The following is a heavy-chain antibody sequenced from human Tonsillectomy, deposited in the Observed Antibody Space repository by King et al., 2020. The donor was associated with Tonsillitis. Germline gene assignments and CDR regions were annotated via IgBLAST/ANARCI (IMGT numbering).Heavy chain of an antibody. D-gene: IGHD4-17*01. J-gene: IGHJ4*02. CDR2: IYYSGST. V-gene: IGHV4-39*01. Sequence: LQLQESGPGLVKPSETLSLTCTVSGGSISSSSYYWGWLRQPPGKGLEWIGSIYYSGSTYYNPPLKSRITISVDTTKNQFSLKLSSVTAADTAMYYCASPFVTYDYGGPRPTYFDYWGQGTLVTVSS. CDR3: ASPFVTYDYGGPRPTYFDY. CDR1: GGSISSSSYY.